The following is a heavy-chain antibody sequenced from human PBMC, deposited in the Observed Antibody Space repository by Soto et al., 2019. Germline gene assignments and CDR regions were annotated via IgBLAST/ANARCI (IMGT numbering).Heavy chain of an antibody. CDR1: GGSISSGGYY. D-gene: IGHD2-2*01. V-gene: IGHV4-31*03. CDR2: IYHSGTT. Sequence: QVQLQESGPGLVKPSQTLSLTCTVSGGSISSGGYYWSWIRQHPGKGLEWIGYIYHSGTTYYNPSLKRRVTISADTSKTPFPLKLTSVTAADTAVYYCARVRGNPLLGWFDPWGQGTLVTVSS. CDR3: ARVRGNPLLGWFDP. J-gene: IGHJ5*02.